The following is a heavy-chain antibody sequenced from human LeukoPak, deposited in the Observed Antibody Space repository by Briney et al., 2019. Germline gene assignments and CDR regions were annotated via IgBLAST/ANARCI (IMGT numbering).Heavy chain of an antibody. J-gene: IGHJ1*01. CDR3: ARGGGCDNFLIEH. D-gene: IGHD3-10*01. V-gene: IGHV3-30-3*01. Sequence: GGSLRLSCAASRFTFSSYSVHWVRQAPGKGLEWVAIMSCDGSKKYYADSVKGRFTISGDNSKNTVFLQMNSLTPDDTAGFYCARGGGCDNFLIEHWGQGTVVTVSS. CDR1: RFTFSSYS. CDR2: MSCDGSKK.